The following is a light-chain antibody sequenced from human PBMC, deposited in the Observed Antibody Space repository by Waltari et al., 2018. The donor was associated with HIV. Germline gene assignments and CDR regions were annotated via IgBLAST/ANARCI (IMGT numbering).Light chain of an antibody. Sequence: EIVLTQSPGTLSLSPGERATLSCRASQSVSSSYLAWYQQKPGQAPRLLIYGASSRATDIPDRFRGSGSGTDFTLTISRLEPEDFALYYCHQYGRSPRTFGQGTKVEIK. CDR1: QSVSSSY. V-gene: IGKV3-20*01. CDR3: HQYGRSPRT. J-gene: IGKJ1*01. CDR2: GAS.